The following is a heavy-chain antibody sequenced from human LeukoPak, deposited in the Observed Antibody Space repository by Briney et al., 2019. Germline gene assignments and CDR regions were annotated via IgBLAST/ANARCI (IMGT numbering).Heavy chain of an antibody. CDR2: INPSDGST. J-gene: IGHJ5*02. CDR1: GYTFTSYY. CDR3: ARGGGDIVVVVARDNWFDP. V-gene: IGHV1-46*01. Sequence: GASVKVSCKASGYTFTSYYMHWVRQAPGQGFEWMGIINPSDGSTDYAQKFQGRVTMTRDMSTSTVYMELSSLRSEDTAVYYCARGGGDIVVVVARDNWFDPWGQGTLVTVSS. D-gene: IGHD2-15*01.